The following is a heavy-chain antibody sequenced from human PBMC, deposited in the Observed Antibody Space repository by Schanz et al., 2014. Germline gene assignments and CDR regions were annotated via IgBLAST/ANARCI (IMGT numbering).Heavy chain of an antibody. Sequence: VQLVESGGGVVQPGRSLRLSCAASGFSFSTYAMHWVRQAPGKGLEWVANIDESGSEKQYVYSVKGRFTISRDNAKNSLFLQMSSLRAEDTALYYCAKGRTSMVYDMDVWGQGTTVTVSS. J-gene: IGHJ6*02. CDR3: AKGRTSMVYDMDV. D-gene: IGHD5-18*01. CDR1: GFSFSTYA. V-gene: IGHV3-7*03. CDR2: IDESGSEK.